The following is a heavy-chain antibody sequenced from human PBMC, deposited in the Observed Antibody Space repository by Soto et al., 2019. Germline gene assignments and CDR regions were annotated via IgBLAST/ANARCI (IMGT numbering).Heavy chain of an antibody. CDR2: TYYSGST. D-gene: IGHD4-17*01. Sequence: PSETLSLTCTVSGGSITSGGFCWSWLRQHPGRGLEWIGYTYYSGSTYYNPSLKSRVTFSVDTSKNHFSLILTSVTAADTAVYFCASGRTSVTTDYWGQGTLVTVSS. J-gene: IGHJ4*02. V-gene: IGHV4-31*03. CDR3: ASGRTSVTTDY. CDR1: GGSITSGGFC.